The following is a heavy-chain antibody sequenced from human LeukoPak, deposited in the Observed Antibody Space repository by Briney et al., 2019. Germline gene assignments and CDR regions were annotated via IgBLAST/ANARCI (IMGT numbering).Heavy chain of an antibody. CDR2: IYYSGST. J-gene: IGHJ4*02. V-gene: IGHV4-59*01. CDR1: GGSMSSYY. Sequence: SETLSLTCTVSGGSMSSYYWSWTRQPPGKGLEWIGYIYYSGSTNYNPSLKSRVTISVDTSKNQFSLKLSSVTAADTAVYYCAGSRGVHSAVYFDYWGQGTLVAVSS. D-gene: IGHD3-10*01. CDR3: AGSRGVHSAVYFDY.